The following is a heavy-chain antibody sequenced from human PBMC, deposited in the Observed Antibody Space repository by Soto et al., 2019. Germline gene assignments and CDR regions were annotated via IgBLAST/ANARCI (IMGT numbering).Heavy chain of an antibody. CDR3: ASGNSSSWYWFDP. D-gene: IGHD6-13*01. Sequence: QVQLVQSGAEVKKPGSSVKVSCKASGGTFSSYTISWVRQAPGQGLEWMGRVIPILDIANYAQKFQGRVTITADKSTSTAYMELSSLRSEDTAVYYCASGNSSSWYWFDPWGQGTLVTVSS. CDR1: GGTFSSYT. CDR2: VIPILDIA. V-gene: IGHV1-69*02. J-gene: IGHJ5*02.